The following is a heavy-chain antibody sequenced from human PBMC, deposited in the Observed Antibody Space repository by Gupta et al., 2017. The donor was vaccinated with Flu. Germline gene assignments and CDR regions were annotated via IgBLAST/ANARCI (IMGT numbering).Heavy chain of an antibody. Sequence: IGYYWGWIRQPPGKGLEWIGTMYYSGNTYYTPSLESRITISVDTSKNQFSLKLTSVNAADTALYFCARHQNGGNPYWYFDLWGRGTLVTVSS. D-gene: IGHD7-27*01. CDR3: ARHQNGGNPYWYFDL. CDR1: IGYY. J-gene: IGHJ2*01. V-gene: IGHV4-39*01. CDR2: MYYSGNT.